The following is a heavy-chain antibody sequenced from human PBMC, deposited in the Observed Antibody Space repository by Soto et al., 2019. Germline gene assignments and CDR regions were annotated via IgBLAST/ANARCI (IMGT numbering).Heavy chain of an antibody. J-gene: IGHJ4*02. CDR2: IKQDGSEK. V-gene: IGHV3-7*01. CDR1: GFIFSNYW. D-gene: IGHD2-15*01. CDR3: VRVSEHCDGGSCYPFDS. Sequence: EVQLVESGGGLVQPGGSLKLSCAASGFIFSNYWMTWVRQVPGKGLEWVANIKQDGSEKYYVDSMKGRFTISRDNAKNSLYLKMNSLRAEDTAVYYCVRVSEHCDGGSCYPFDSWGQGTLVTVSS.